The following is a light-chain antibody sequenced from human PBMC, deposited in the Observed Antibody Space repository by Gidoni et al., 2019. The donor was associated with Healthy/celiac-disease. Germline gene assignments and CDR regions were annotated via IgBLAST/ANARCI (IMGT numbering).Light chain of an antibody. CDR3: QQYGSSPLT. CDR1: PSVSSSY. CDR2: GAS. V-gene: IGKV3-20*01. Sequence: EIVLTQSPGTLSSSPGERATLSGRASPSVSSSYLAWYQQKPGQAPRLLIYGASSMAPGIPDRFSGSGSGTDFTLTISRLEPEEFAVYYCQQYGSSPLTFGGGTKVEIK. J-gene: IGKJ4*01.